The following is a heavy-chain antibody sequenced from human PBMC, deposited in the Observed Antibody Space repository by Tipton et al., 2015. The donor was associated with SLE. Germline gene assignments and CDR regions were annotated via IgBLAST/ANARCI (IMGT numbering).Heavy chain of an antibody. Sequence: VQLVQSGGGLVKPGESLRLSCAASGFTFSYYSMNWVRQTPGKGPEWVSSISGSSGHIYYGDSVKGRFTISRYNSKNTLYLQMDSRRAEGAAVYYCAKEAFYGDYDYWGQGSLVTVSS. CDR1: GFTFSYYS. V-gene: IGHV3-21*04. J-gene: IGHJ4*02. CDR3: AKEAFYGDYDY. D-gene: IGHD4-17*01. CDR2: ISGSSGHI.